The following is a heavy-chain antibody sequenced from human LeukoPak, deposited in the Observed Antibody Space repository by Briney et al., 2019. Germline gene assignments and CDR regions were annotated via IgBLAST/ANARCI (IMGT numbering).Heavy chain of an antibody. CDR2: INPNSGGT. D-gene: IGHD2-2*01. CDR1: GYTFTGYY. V-gene: IGHV1-2*02. Sequence: GASVKVSCKASGYTFTGYYMHWVRQAPGQGLDWMGWINPNSGGTNYAQKLQGRVTMTTDTSTSTAYMELRSLRSDDTAVYYCAREPPMGYCSSTSCPAAYYYYMDVWGKGTTVTVSS. CDR3: AREPPMGYCSSTSCPAAYYYYMDV. J-gene: IGHJ6*03.